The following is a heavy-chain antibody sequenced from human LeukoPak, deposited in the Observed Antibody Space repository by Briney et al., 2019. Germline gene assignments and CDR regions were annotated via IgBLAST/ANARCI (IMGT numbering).Heavy chain of an antibody. CDR2: ISAYNGNT. V-gene: IGHV1-18*01. CDR3: ARARDSSGYYYWYFDL. D-gene: IGHD3-22*01. Sequence: ASVKVSCKASGYPFTSYGISWVRQAPGQGLEWMGWISAYNGNTNYAQKLQGRVTMTTDTSTSTAYMELRSLRSDDTAVYYCARARDSSGYYYWYFDLWAVAPWSLSPQ. J-gene: IGHJ2*01. CDR1: GYPFTSYG.